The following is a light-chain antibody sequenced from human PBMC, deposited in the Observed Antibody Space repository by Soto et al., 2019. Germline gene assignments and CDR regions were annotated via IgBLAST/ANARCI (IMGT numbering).Light chain of an antibody. J-gene: IGKJ2*01. CDR1: QSVSSY. CDR2: DAS. V-gene: IGKV3-11*01. Sequence: EIVLTQSPATLSLSPGERATLPCRASQSVSSYLAWYQQKPGQAPRLLIYDASNRATGIPGRFSGSGSGTDFTLTISRLEPEDFAVYYCQQRSNWPPTFGQGTKLEIK. CDR3: QQRSNWPPT.